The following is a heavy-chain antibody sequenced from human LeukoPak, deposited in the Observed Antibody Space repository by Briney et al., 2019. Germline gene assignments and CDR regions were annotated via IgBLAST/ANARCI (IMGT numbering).Heavy chain of an antibody. CDR3: ARSSEN. CDR2: IYSSGGT. Sequence: PGGSLRLSCAASGFTVSSNYMSWVRQAPGKRLEWVSVIYSSGGTYYADSVKGRFTISRDNSNSMIYLQMNSLRAEDTAVYYCARSSENWGQGTLVTVSS. V-gene: IGHV3-53*01. J-gene: IGHJ4*02. CDR1: GFTVSSNY.